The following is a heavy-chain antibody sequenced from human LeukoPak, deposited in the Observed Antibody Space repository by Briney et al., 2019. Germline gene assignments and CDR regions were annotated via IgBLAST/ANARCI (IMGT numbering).Heavy chain of an antibody. CDR2: DSTSGTN. J-gene: IGHJ4*02. V-gene: IGHV4-4*07. CDR3: SRESIVVLPTAGRSCDFDY. D-gene: IGHD2-2*01. CDR1: GGSISTYY. Sequence: PSGTLSLTCTVSGGSISTYYGSWIRHSAGKGLKWIGHDSTSGTNNYNPSLQIRVSLSVATSKNRLSLKLTSVSAADAAVYYWSRESIVVLPTAGRSCDFDYWGQGTLVTVSS.